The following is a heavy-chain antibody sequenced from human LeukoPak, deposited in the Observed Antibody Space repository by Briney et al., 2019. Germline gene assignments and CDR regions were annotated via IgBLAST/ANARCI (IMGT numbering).Heavy chain of an antibody. J-gene: IGHJ5*02. V-gene: IGHV1-18*01. D-gene: IGHD3-22*01. CDR3: ARGWYYYDSSGYYTDAAWFDP. CDR1: GYTFTSYA. Sequence: ASVKVSCKASGYTFTSYAFSWVRQAPGQGLEWMGWISAYNGNTNYAQKLQGRVTMTTDTSTSTAYMELRSLRSDDTAVYYCARGWYYYDSSGYYTDAAWFDPWGQGTLVTVSS. CDR2: ISAYNGNT.